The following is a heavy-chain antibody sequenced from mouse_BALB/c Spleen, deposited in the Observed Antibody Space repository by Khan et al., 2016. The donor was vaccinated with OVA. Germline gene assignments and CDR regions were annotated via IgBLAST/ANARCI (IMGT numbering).Heavy chain of an antibody. CDR2: LWGGGST. Sequence: VQLQESGPGLVAPSQNLSITCTVSGFSLSDYGVSWIRQPPGKGLEWLGVLWGGGSTYYTSVLKSRLSISKDNSKSQVFLKMSSLQRDDTAMDYCAKGVWSYYYTLDYWGQGTSVTVSS. CDR3: AKGVWSYYYTLDY. J-gene: IGHJ4*01. CDR1: GFSLSDYG. V-gene: IGHV2-6-5*01.